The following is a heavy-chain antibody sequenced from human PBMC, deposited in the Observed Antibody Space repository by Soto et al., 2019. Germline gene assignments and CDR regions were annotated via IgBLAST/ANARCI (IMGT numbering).Heavy chain of an antibody. Sequence: TGGSLRLSCAASGFTFSDYYMSWIRQAPGKGLEWVSYISSSGSTIYYADSVKGRFTISRDNAKDSLYLQMNSLRAEDTAVYYCARDRLIAARQVSYYYGMDVWGQGTTVTVS. V-gene: IGHV3-11*01. CDR3: ARDRLIAARQVSYYYGMDV. J-gene: IGHJ6*02. CDR1: GFTFSDYY. CDR2: ISSSGSTI. D-gene: IGHD6-6*01.